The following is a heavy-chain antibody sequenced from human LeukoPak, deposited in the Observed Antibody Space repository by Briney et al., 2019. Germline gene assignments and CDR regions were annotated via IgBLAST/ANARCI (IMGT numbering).Heavy chain of an antibody. V-gene: IGHV3-74*01. D-gene: IGHD5-24*01. CDR1: GFTFSSHW. CDR2: INSDGSIT. Sequence: GGSLRLSCAASGFTFSSHWMHWVRQAPGKGLVWVSLINSDGSITTYADSVKGRFTTSRDNAKNTLYLQMNSLRAEDTALYYCARDNRNYMFDYWGQGILVTVSS. CDR3: ARDNRNYMFDY. J-gene: IGHJ4*02.